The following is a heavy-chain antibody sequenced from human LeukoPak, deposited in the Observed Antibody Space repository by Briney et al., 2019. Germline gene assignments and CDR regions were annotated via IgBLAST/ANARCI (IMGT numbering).Heavy chain of an antibody. V-gene: IGHV3-23*01. CDR1: GFTFSSYA. CDR3: AKARWAPTYYDY. D-gene: IGHD4-23*01. Sequence: GGSLRLSCAASGFTFSSYAMSWVRQAPGKGLEWVSAISGSGGSTYYADSVEGRFTISRDNSKNTLYLQMNSLRAEDTAVYYCAKARWAPTYYDYWGQGTLVTVSS. J-gene: IGHJ4*02. CDR2: ISGSGGST.